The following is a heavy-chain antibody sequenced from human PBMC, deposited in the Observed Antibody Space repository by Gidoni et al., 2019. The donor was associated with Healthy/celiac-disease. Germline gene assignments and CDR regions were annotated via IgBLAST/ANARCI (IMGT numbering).Heavy chain of an antibody. Sequence: EVQLLESGGGLVQPGGSLTLSCAASGFTFSSYAMSWVRQAPGKGMEWVTAISGSGGSKYYADSVKGRFTISRDNTKNTLYLQMNSLRDEDTAVYYCAKDRGSDWGQGTLVTVSS. CDR2: ISGSGGSK. V-gene: IGHV3-23*01. D-gene: IGHD3-10*01. J-gene: IGHJ4*02. CDR1: GFTFSSYA. CDR3: AKDRGSD.